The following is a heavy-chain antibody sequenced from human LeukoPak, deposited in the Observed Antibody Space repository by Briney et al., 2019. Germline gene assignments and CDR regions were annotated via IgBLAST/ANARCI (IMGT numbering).Heavy chain of an antibody. CDR3: ATDRIAFNY. J-gene: IGHJ4*02. Sequence: SETLSLTCTVSGDTISSGTYYWSWIRQPAGKGLEWIGRIYTSGTTKYNPSLQSRVTISVDTSKNQFSLKLSSVTAADSAVYCCATDRIAFNYWGQGTLVTVSS. CDR2: IYTSGTT. V-gene: IGHV4-61*02. CDR1: GDTISSGTYY. D-gene: IGHD2-21*01.